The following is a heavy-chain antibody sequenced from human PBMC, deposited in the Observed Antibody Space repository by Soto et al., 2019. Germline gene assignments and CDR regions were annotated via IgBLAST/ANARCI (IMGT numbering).Heavy chain of an antibody. J-gene: IGHJ6*02. CDR2: IYHSGST. D-gene: IGHD3-16*01. Sequence: SETLSLTCAVSGGSISSGGYSWSWIRQPPGKGLEWIGYIYHSGSTYYNPSLKSRVTISVDRSKDQFSLKLSSVTAADTAVYYCARHNGPLYVGYYYDMDVWGQGTTVTVSS. CDR3: ARHNGPLYVGYYYDMDV. V-gene: IGHV4-30-2*01. CDR1: GGSISSGGYS.